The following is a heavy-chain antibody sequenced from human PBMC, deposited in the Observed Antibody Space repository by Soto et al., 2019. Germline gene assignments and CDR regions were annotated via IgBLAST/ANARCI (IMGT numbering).Heavy chain of an antibody. CDR3: ARGLRSLYNWFDP. CDR1: GGSISSYY. V-gene: IGHV4-59*01. J-gene: IGHJ5*02. D-gene: IGHD3-3*01. Sequence: QVQLQESGPGLVKPSETLSLTCTVSGGSISSYYWSWIRQPPGKGLEWIGYIYYSGSTNYNPSLKSRVTISVDTSKNQFSLKLSSVTAADTAVYYCARGLRSLYNWFDPWGQGTLVTVSS. CDR2: IYYSGST.